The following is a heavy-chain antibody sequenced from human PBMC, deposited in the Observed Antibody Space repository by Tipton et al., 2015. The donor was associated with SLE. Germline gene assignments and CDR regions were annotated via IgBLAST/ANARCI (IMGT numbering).Heavy chain of an antibody. CDR3: ARDHHLYYCYSMDV. V-gene: IGHV1-3*01. J-gene: IGHJ6*03. Sequence: QSGAEVKKPGASVKVSCKASGYTFTSYPMHWVRQAPGQGLEWMGSITPGNGDTKYSQKFQGRVTITRDTSANIVYMDLSSLRSEDTAVYYCARDHHLYYCYSMDVWGKGTTVTVSS. D-gene: IGHD1-14*01. CDR2: ITPGNGDT. CDR1: GYTFTSYP.